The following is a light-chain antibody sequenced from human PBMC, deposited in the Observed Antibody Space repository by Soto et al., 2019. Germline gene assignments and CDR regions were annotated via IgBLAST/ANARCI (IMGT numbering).Light chain of an antibody. V-gene: IGLV2-14*01. Sequence: QSALTQPASVSGSPGQSITISCTGTSSDVGAYNSVSWYQHHPGKAPKLIFYEVSNRPSGISNRFSASKSGNTASLTISGLQAEDEAAYYCSSFTTTYTLVFGTGTKVTVL. CDR2: EVS. J-gene: IGLJ1*01. CDR3: SSFTTTYTLV. CDR1: SSDVGAYNS.